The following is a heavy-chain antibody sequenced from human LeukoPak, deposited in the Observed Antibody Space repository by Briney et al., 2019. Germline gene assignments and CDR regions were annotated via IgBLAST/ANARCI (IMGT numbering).Heavy chain of an antibody. J-gene: IGHJ6*03. CDR3: AKGRLYVGFGVVTIYRDYYYMDV. CDR1: GFTFSSYA. Sequence: GGSLRLSCAASGFTFSSYAMSWVRQAPGKGLEWVSSISGRGGSTYYADSVKGRFTISRDNSKNTLYLQMNSLRAEDTAVYYCAKGRLYVGFGVVTIYRDYYYMDVWGKGTTVTVSS. V-gene: IGHV3-23*01. CDR2: ISGRGGST. D-gene: IGHD3-3*01.